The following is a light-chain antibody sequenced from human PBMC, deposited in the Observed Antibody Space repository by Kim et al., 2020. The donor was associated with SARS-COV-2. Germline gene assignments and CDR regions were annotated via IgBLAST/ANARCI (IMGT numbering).Light chain of an antibody. V-gene: IGKV1-39*01. CDR1: QSISTY. Sequence: SAAVGDRVTITCRAIQSISTYLHWYQHKPGKVPKLLISTAASLQSGVPSRFSGSGSGTDFTLTISSLQPEDFATYYCQESYSTMYTFGQGTKLEI. CDR3: QESYSTMYT. J-gene: IGKJ2*01. CDR2: TAA.